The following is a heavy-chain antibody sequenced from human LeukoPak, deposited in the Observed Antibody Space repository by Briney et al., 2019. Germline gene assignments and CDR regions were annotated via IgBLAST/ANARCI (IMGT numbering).Heavy chain of an antibody. V-gene: IGHV1-69*06. CDR2: IIPIFGTA. CDR3: ARDGQLLWFGELSGWFDP. J-gene: IGHJ5*02. D-gene: IGHD3-10*01. Sequence: ASVKVSCKASGGTFSSYAISWVRQAPGQGLEWMGGIIPIFGTANYAQKFQGRVTITADKSTSTAYMELSSLRSEDTAVYYCARDGQLLWFGELSGWFDPWGQGTLVTVSS. CDR1: GGTFSSYA.